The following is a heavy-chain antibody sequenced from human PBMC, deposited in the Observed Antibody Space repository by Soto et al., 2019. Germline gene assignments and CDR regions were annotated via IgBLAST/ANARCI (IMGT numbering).Heavy chain of an antibody. J-gene: IGHJ4*02. D-gene: IGHD3-10*01. CDR2: ISAGGSST. Sequence: EVQLLESGGGLVQPGGSLRLSCAASGFTFSSYAMSWVRQAPGKGLEWVSAISAGGSSTYYADSVKGRFTISRDNSKNTLYLQMNSLRAEDTVVYYCANPRDGSGTYYIFDYWGQGTLVTVSS. CDR1: GFTFSSYA. CDR3: ANPRDGSGTYYIFDY. V-gene: IGHV3-23*01.